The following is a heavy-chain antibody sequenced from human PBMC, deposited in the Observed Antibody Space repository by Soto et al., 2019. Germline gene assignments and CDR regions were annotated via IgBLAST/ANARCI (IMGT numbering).Heavy chain of an antibody. V-gene: IGHV1-69*01. CDR3: ARGGGYYGSGNEWVVDY. D-gene: IGHD3-10*01. CDR1: GGTFSSYA. Sequence: QVQLVQSGAEVKKPGSSVKVSCKASGGTFSSYAISWVRQAPGQGLEWMGGIIPIFGTANYAQKFQGRVTITADESTSPAYMELSSLRSEDTAVYYCARGGGYYGSGNEWVVDYWGQGTLVTVSS. J-gene: IGHJ4*02. CDR2: IIPIFGTA.